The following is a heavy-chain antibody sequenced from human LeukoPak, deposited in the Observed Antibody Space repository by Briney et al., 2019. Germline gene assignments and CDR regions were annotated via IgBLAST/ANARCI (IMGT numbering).Heavy chain of an antibody. V-gene: IGHV1-46*01. J-gene: IGHJ3*02. Sequence: ASVKVSCKASGDSFTSYYMHWVRQAPGQGLEWMGIINPSGGSTSYAQKFQGRVTMTRDMSTSTVYMELSNLRSGDTAVYYCARGRHYYDSSDYYYEGDGFDIWGQGTMVTVSS. CDR1: GDSFTSYY. CDR2: INPSGGST. CDR3: ARGRHYYDSSDYYYEGDGFDI. D-gene: IGHD3-22*01.